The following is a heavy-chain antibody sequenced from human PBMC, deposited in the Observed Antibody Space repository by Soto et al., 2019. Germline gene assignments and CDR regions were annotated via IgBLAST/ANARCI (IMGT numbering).Heavy chain of an antibody. CDR3: ATESAKEGSHFDY. CDR1: GFTFNKYA. V-gene: IGHV3-23*01. CDR2: ISGSGGST. Sequence: EVQVLESGGGLVQPGGSLRLSCAASGFTFNKYAMSWVRQAPGKGLEWVSSISGSGGSTYYADSVKGRFTISRDNAKNTLYLQMNSLRAEDTALYYCATESAKEGSHFDYWGQGTLVTVSA. J-gene: IGHJ4*02.